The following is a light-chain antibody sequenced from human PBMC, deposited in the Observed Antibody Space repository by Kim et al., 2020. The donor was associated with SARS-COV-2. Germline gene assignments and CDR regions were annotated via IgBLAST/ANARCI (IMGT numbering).Light chain of an antibody. J-gene: IGLJ3*02. CDR2: DVS. V-gene: IGLV2-11*03. CDR3: CSYAGSYTWV. CDR1: RSDVGGYNY. Sequence: GQSVTISCTGTRSDVGGYNYVSWYQQHPGKAPKLMIYDVSKRPSGVPDRFSASKSGNTASLTISGLLTEDEADYYCCSYAGSYTWVFGGGTKLTVL.